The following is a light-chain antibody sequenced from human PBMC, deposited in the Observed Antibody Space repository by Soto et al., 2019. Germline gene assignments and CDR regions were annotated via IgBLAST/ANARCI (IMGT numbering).Light chain of an antibody. CDR3: AAWDDSLSGVV. Sequence: QSALTQPPSASGTPGQTVTISCSGRFSNIGSNFIYWYQQLPGTAPKLLIYRNNERPSGVPDRFSASKSGTSASLAISGLRSEDEADYHCAAWDDSLSGVVFGGGTKPPS. CDR1: FSNIGSNF. CDR2: RNN. J-gene: IGLJ3*02. V-gene: IGLV1-47*01.